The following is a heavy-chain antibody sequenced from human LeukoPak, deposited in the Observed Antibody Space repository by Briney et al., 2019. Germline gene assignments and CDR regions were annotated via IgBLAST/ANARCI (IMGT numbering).Heavy chain of an antibody. J-gene: IGHJ4*02. V-gene: IGHV3-30*04. D-gene: IGHD2-15*01. CDR1: GFTFSSYA. CDR3: ARDEGGYFDY. CDR2: ISYDGSNK. Sequence: PGGSLRLSCAASGFTFSSYAMRWVRQAPGKGLEWVAVISYDGSNKYYADSVKGRFTISRVNSKNTLYLQMNSLRAEDTAVYYCARDEGGYFDYWGQGTLVTVSS.